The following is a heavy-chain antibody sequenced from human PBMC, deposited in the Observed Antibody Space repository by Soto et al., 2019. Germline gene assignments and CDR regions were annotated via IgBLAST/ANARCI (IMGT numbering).Heavy chain of an antibody. Sequence: GASVKVSCKASGYTFIRYGITWVRQAPGQGLEWMGWISPYNDYTIYAQKLQGRVTMTRDTSTSTAYMELRSLRSDDTAVYYCARKLEYGDFDYWGQGTLVTVSS. CDR3: ARKLEYGDFDY. CDR1: GYTFIRYG. J-gene: IGHJ4*02. D-gene: IGHD4-17*01. V-gene: IGHV1-18*01. CDR2: ISPYNDYT.